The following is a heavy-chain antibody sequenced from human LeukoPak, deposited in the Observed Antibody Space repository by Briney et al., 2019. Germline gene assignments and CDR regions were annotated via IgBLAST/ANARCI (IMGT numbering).Heavy chain of an antibody. J-gene: IGHJ4*02. CDR1: GGSISSSSYY. CDR2: IYYSGST. D-gene: IGHD3-22*01. V-gene: IGHV4-39*07. CDR3: ASYYDSSGYHRPRGYYFDY. Sequence: SETLSLTCTVSGGSISSSSYYWGWIRQPPGKGLEWIGSIYYSGSTYYNPSLKSRVTISVDTSKNQFSLKLSSVTAADTAVYYCASYYDSSGYHRPRGYYFDYWGQGTLVTVSS.